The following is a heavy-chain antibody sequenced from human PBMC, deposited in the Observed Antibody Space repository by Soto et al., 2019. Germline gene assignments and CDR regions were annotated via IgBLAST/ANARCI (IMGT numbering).Heavy chain of an antibody. CDR2: IIPILDIA. CDR3: TRSYYDSSAYYAPFDY. D-gene: IGHD3-22*01. CDR1: GGTFSSYT. J-gene: IGHJ4*02. Sequence: EASVKVSCKASGGTFSSYTISWVRQAPGQGLEWMGRIIPILDIANYAQKFQGRVTITADKSTSTAYMELSTLRSEDTAVYYCTRSYYDSSAYYAPFDYWGQGTLVTVSS. V-gene: IGHV1-69*02.